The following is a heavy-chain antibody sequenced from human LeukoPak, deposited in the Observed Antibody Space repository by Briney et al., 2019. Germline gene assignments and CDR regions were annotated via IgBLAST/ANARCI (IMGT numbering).Heavy chain of an antibody. Sequence: ASVKVSCKASGYTFTSYAMHWVRQPPGQRLEWMGWINAGNGNTKNSQKLQGRVNITRDTSASTAYMELSSLRSEDTAGYYCARDRVGRAAAGDYWGQGTLVTVSS. J-gene: IGHJ4*02. CDR2: INAGNGNT. D-gene: IGHD6-13*01. CDR3: ARDRVGRAAAGDY. CDR1: GYTFTSYA. V-gene: IGHV1-3*01.